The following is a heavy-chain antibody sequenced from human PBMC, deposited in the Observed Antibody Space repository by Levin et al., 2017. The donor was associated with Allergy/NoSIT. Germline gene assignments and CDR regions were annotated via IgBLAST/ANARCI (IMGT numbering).Heavy chain of an antibody. CDR3: ARLLMGPTRLSHYYYDSSGYYYEGGVYFDY. D-gene: IGHD3-22*01. J-gene: IGHJ4*02. Sequence: GESLKISCKGSGYSFTSYWIGWVRQMPGKGLEWMGIIYPGDSDTRYSPSFQGQVTISADKSISTAYLQWSSLKASDTAMYYCARLLMGPTRLSHYYYDSSGYYYEGGVYFDYWGQGTLVTVSS. CDR1: GYSFTSYW. V-gene: IGHV5-51*01. CDR2: IYPGDSDT.